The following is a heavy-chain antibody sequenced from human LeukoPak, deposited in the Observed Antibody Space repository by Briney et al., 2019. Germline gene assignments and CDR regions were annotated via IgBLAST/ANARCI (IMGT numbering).Heavy chain of an antibody. CDR3: GQTVAGKIDY. CDR1: GGTFSSYA. V-gene: IGHV1-69*13. CDR2: IIPIFGTA. D-gene: IGHD6-19*01. J-gene: IGHJ4*02. Sequence: GASVKVSCKASGGTFSSYAISWVRQAPGQGLEWMGGIIPIFGTANYAQKFQGRVTITADESTSTAYMELSSLRSEDTAVYYCGQTVAGKIDYWGQGTLVTVSS.